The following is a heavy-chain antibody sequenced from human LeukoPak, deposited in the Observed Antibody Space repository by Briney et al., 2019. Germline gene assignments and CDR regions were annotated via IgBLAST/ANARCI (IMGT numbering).Heavy chain of an antibody. J-gene: IGHJ4*02. CDR3: ARDAEEYSGYDWGGPFDY. V-gene: IGHV3-30*04. Sequence: GGSLRLSCAASGFTFSSCAMHWVRQAPGKGLEWVAVISYDGSNKYYADSVKGRFTISRDNSKNTLYLQMNSLRAEDTAVYYCARDAEEYSGYDWGGPFDYWGQGTLVTVSS. CDR1: GFTFSSCA. CDR2: ISYDGSNK. D-gene: IGHD5-12*01.